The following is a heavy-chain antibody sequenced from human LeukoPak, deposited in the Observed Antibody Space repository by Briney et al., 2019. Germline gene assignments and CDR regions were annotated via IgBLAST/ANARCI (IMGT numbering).Heavy chain of an antibody. D-gene: IGHD6-6*01. J-gene: IGHJ4*02. CDR3: ARDQVGNFEYSSPDAGC. V-gene: IGHV3-74*01. CDR1: GFTFSSYW. CDR2: INTIGSST. Sequence: GGSLRLSCAASGFTFSSYWMHWVRQAPGKGLVWVSRINTIGSSTSYADSVKGRFTISRDNAKNTLYLQMNSLRAEDTAVYYCARDQVGNFEYSSPDAGCWGQGTLVTVSS.